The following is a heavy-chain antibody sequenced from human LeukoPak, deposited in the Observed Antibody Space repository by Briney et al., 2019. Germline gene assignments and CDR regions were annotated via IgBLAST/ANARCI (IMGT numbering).Heavy chain of an antibody. V-gene: IGHV4-39*07. CDR2: IYYSGST. CDR3: ASGKIYDRTMDY. CDR1: GGSISSSSYY. Sequence: SENLSLTCTVSGGSISSSSYYWGWIRQPPGKGLEWIGSIYYSGSTYYNPSLKSRVTISVDTSKNQFSLKLSSVTAADTAVYYCASGKIYDRTMDYWGQGTLVTVSS. D-gene: IGHD3-22*01. J-gene: IGHJ4*02.